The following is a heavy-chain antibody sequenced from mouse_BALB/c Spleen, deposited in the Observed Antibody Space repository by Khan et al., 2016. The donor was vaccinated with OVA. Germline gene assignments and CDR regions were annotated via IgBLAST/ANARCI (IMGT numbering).Heavy chain of an antibody. CDR2: ISSGGSYT. Sequence: EVELVESGGDLVKPGGSLKLSCAASGFTFSSYGMSWVRQTPDKRLEWVASISSGGSYTYYPDSLKGRFTISRDNAKNTLYLQMSSLKSEDTAMYYCARQPGYYGGSAMDHWGQGTSVTVSS. V-gene: IGHV5-6*01. CDR1: GFTFSSYG. CDR3: ARQPGYYGGSAMDH. D-gene: IGHD1-1*01. J-gene: IGHJ4*01.